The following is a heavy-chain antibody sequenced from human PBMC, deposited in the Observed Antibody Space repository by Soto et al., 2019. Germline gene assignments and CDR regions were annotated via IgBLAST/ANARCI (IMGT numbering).Heavy chain of an antibody. J-gene: IGHJ4*02. Sequence: QVHLVQSGAEVKKPGASVKVSCKASGYTFISYGVSWVRQAPGQGLEWMGWISAYNGDTNYAQKLQDRVTMTTDTSTATADMQLRSLRSDDTALYYCASDVSSCFATHYFDYWGQGTLVTVSA. CDR2: ISAYNGDT. CDR3: ASDVSSCFATHYFDY. V-gene: IGHV1-18*01. D-gene: IGHD6-13*01. CDR1: GYTFISYG.